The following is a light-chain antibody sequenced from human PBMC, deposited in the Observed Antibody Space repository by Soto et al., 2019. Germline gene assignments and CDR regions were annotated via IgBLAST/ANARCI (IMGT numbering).Light chain of an antibody. Sequence: QSALTQPRSVSGSPGQSVTISCTGTSSDIGTYNYVSWYQQHPGKAPKLMISDVTKRPSGVPGRFSGSKSGNTASLTISGLQAEDEADYYCFSYAGYYTLLFGGGT. V-gene: IGLV2-11*01. CDR3: FSYAGYYTLL. J-gene: IGLJ2*01. CDR2: DVT. CDR1: SSDIGTYNY.